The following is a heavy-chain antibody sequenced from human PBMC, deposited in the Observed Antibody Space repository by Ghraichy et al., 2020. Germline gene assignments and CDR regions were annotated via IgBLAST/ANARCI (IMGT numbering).Heavy chain of an antibody. D-gene: IGHD3-3*01. CDR2: KK. Sequence: KKYYGDSVKGRFTISRDNSKNTLYLQMNNLRAEDTSVYYCARESSRPARFFCAFDIWGQGTMVTVSS. V-gene: IGHV3-33*01. CDR3: ARESSRPARFFCAFDI. J-gene: IGHJ3*02.